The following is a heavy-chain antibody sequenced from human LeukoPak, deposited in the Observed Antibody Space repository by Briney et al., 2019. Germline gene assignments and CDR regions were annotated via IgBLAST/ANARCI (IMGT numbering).Heavy chain of an antibody. CDR3: AKDRGSHIAAHGSGY. Sequence: GGSLRLSCAASGFTFSNYAMSWVRRAPGKGLEWVSAISGDDGSTYYADSVRGRFTISRDNSKNTLYLQLNSLRAEDTAVYYCAKDRGSHIAAHGSGYWGQGTLVTVSS. CDR1: GFTFSNYA. CDR2: ISGDDGST. J-gene: IGHJ4*02. V-gene: IGHV3-23*01. D-gene: IGHD6-13*01.